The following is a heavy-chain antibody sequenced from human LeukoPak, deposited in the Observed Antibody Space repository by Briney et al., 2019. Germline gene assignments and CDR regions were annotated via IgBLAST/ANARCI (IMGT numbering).Heavy chain of an antibody. CDR2: IDRDGVT. CDR1: GFIFNKYY. V-gene: IGHV3-13*01. Sequence: GGSLRLSCAASGFIFNKYYMHWVRHVTGRGLEWVSGIDRDGVTYYSDSVKGRFTMSRENGENSVYLQLNSLRAGDTAVYFCARENLEYGDYAIDYWGQGILVTVSS. D-gene: IGHD4-17*01. CDR3: ARENLEYGDYAIDY. J-gene: IGHJ4*02.